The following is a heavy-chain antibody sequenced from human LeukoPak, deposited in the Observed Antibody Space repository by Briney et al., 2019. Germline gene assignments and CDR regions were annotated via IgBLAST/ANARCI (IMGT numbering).Heavy chain of an antibody. CDR3: ARRRPANWFDP. Sequence: SETLSLTCTVSGGSISSYYWSWIRQPPGKGLEWIGYIYYSGSTNYNPSLKSRVTISVDTSKNQFSLKLSSVTAADTAVYYYARRRPANWFDPWGRGTLVTVSS. V-gene: IGHV4-59*08. J-gene: IGHJ5*02. CDR2: IYYSGST. CDR1: GGSISSYY.